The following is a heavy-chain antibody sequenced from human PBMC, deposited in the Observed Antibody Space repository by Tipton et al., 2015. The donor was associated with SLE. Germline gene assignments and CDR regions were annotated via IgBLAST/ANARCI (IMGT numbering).Heavy chain of an antibody. D-gene: IGHD1-14*01. Sequence: TLPLTCTVSGGSINSGDFYWSWVRQPPGKGLEWIGEIYHSGSTNYNPSLKSRVTISVDTSKNQFSLKLSSVTAADTAVYYCARWGAQLGTDNWFDPWGQGTLVTVSS. J-gene: IGHJ5*02. CDR1: GGSINSGDFY. V-gene: IGHV4-4*02. CDR2: IYHSGST. CDR3: ARWGAQLGTDNWFDP.